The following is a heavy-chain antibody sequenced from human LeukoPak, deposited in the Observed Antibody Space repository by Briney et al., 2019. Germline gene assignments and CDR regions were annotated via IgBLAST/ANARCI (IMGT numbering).Heavy chain of an antibody. CDR2: FHLDGRT. D-gene: IGHD6-25*01. V-gene: IGHV4-4*02. CDR3: AREGGFYRPLDY. J-gene: IGHJ4*02. Sequence: SETLSLTCDVSGGSVTSTNWWTWFRHPPGKGLEWIGEFHLDGRTNYNPSLKSRLVMSADLPENHISLKLTSVTAADTAVYYCAREGGFYRPLDYSGQGTLVTVSS. CDR1: GGSVTSTNW.